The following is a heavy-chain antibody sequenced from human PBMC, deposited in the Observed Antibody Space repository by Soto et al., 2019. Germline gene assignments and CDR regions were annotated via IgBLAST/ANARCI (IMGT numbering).Heavy chain of an antibody. CDR3: AAMIVLVRYYYYGMDV. Sequence: ASVKVTSKASGYTFTSRYLHWLRQSPGQGLEWMGIINPSGGSTSYAQKFQGRVTMTRDTSTSTVYMELSSLRSEDTAVYYCAAMIVLVRYYYYGMDVWGQGPTVTVS. V-gene: IGHV1-46*01. D-gene: IGHD3-22*01. CDR1: GYTFTSRY. J-gene: IGHJ6*02. CDR2: INPSGGST.